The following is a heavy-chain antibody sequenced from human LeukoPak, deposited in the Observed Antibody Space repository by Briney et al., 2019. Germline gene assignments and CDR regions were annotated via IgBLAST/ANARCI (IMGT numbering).Heavy chain of an antibody. CDR3: ARDRSSSWPLYYFDY. V-gene: IGHV4-39*07. CDR1: GGSISSSSYY. CDR2: IYYSGST. D-gene: IGHD6-13*01. Sequence: SETLSLTCTVSGGSISSSSYYWGWIRQPPGKGLEWIGSIYYSGSTYYNPSLKSRVTISVDTSKNQFSLKLSSVTAADTAVYYCARDRSSSWPLYYFDYWGQGTLVTVSS. J-gene: IGHJ4*02.